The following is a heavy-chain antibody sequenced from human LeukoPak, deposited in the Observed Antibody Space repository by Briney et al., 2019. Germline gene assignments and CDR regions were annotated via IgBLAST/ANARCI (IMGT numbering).Heavy chain of an antibody. V-gene: IGHV3-53*01. J-gene: IGHJ6*02. D-gene: IGHD3-22*01. CDR2: IYSGGST. CDR3: ARASYYDSSGYYNDYYYYGMDV. CDR1: EFTFSRYW. Sequence: PGGSLRLSCAASEFTFSRYWMSWVRQAPGKGLEWVSVIYSGGSTYYADSVKGRFTISRDNSKNTLYLQMNSLRAEDTAVYYCARASYYDSSGYYNDYYYYGMDVWGQGTTVTVSS.